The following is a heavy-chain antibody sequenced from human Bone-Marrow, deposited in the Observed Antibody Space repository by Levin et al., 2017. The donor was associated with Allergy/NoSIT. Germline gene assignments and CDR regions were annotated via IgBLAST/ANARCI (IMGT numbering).Heavy chain of an antibody. CDR3: AKLVGSTPQTYYFDF. J-gene: IGHJ4*02. D-gene: IGHD2-15*01. CDR2: ISGSGATT. CDR1: GFTFSDYA. Sequence: GGSLRLSCAASGFTFSDYAMAWVRQTPEKGLEWVSSISGSGATTFFADSVRGRFTISRDSSKNTLYLHMNSLRSEDTALYYCAKLVGSTPQTYYFDFWGQGTQVTVSS. V-gene: IGHV3-23*01.